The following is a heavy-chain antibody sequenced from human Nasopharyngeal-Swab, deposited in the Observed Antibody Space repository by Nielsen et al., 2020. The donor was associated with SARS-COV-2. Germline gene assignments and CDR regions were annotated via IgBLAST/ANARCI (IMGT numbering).Heavy chain of an antibody. Sequence: GESLKISCAASGFTFSSYAMHWVRQAPGKGLEYVSAISSNGGSTYYANSVKGRFTISRDNSKNTLYLQMGSLRAEDMAVYHCARGMVYAVYWGQGTLVTVSS. J-gene: IGHJ4*02. CDR3: ARGMVYAVY. CDR2: ISSNGGST. CDR1: GFTFSSYA. D-gene: IGHD2-8*01. V-gene: IGHV3-64*01.